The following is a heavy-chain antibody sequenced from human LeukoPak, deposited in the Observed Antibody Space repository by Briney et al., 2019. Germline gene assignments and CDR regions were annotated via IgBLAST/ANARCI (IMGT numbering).Heavy chain of an antibody. V-gene: IGHV3-21*01. CDR1: GFTFSSYS. CDR3: VRGDSRDY. J-gene: IGHJ4*02. CDR2: ISTGSSYI. D-gene: IGHD6-13*01. Sequence: PGGSLRLSCAASGFTFSSYSMNWVRQAPGKGLEWVSSISTGSSYIYYADSVKGRFTISRDNAKNSLYLQMNSLRAEDTAVYYCVRGDSRDYWGQGTLVTVSS.